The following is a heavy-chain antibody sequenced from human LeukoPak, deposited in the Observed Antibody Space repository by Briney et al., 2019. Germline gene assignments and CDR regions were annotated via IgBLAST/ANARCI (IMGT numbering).Heavy chain of an antibody. V-gene: IGHV3-48*02. CDR2: ISISSSTI. Sequence: GGSLRLSCAASGFTFNSYTMNWVRQAPGKGLEWISYISISSSTIYYADSVKGRFTISRDNAKNSLYLQMNSLTDEDTAVYYCARDFPPYSYAMDVWGQGTTVTVSS. CDR1: GFTFNSYT. CDR3: ARDFPPYSYAMDV. J-gene: IGHJ6*02.